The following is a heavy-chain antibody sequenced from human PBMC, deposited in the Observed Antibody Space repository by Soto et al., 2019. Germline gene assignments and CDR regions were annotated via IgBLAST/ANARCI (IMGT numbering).Heavy chain of an antibody. J-gene: IGHJ6*03. CDR3: ARGGGYYYYMDV. CDR2: INHSGGT. CDR1: GGSFSVYY. D-gene: IGHD3-10*01. V-gene: IGHV4-34*01. Sequence: PSDTLSLTCAVYGGSFSVYYWSWIRQPPGKGLEWIGEINHSGGTNYNPSLKSRVTISVDTSKNQFSLKLSSVTAADTAVYYCARGGGYYYYMDVWDKGTTVTVSS.